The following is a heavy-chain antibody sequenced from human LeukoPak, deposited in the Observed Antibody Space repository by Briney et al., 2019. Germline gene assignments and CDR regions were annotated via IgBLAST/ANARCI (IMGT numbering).Heavy chain of an antibody. CDR3: ARSNWNYDDYYYYGMDV. CDR2: IYYSGST. Sequence: SETLSLTCTVSGVSISSYYWSWIRQPPGKGLEWIGYIYYSGSTNYNPSLKSRVTISVDTSKNQFSLKLSSVTAADTAVYYCARSNWNYDDYYYYGMDVWGQGTTVTVSS. J-gene: IGHJ6*02. CDR1: GVSISSYY. D-gene: IGHD1-7*01. V-gene: IGHV4-59*01.